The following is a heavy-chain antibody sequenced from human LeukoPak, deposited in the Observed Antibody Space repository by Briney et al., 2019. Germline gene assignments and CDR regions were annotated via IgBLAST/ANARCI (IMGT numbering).Heavy chain of an antibody. CDR3: ASLVRGGSFYYYMDV. CDR1: GDSVSNVSYY. D-gene: IGHD3-10*01. Sequence: NPSQTLSLTCTVSGDSVSNVSYYWAWIRQPPGKGLEWIANVYYSWSTYYSPSLKSRVAISVDTSKNQFSLTLRSVTAADTGVYFCASLVRGGSFYYYMDVWGRGTSVTVSS. J-gene: IGHJ6*03. V-gene: IGHV4-39*01. CDR2: VYYSWST.